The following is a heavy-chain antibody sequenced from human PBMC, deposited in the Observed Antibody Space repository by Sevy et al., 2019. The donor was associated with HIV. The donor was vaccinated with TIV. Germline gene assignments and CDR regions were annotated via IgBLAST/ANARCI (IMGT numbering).Heavy chain of an antibody. CDR1: GFTFSSYP. J-gene: IGHJ3*01. CDR2: ISGLSNYI. V-gene: IGHV3-21*01. CDR3: ARAVPATDAFDF. D-gene: IGHD6-19*01. Sequence: GGSLRLSCAASGFTFSSYPMHWVRQAPGKGLEWVSSISGLSNYIYYADSVKGRFSISRDNTKNSVYLQMNSLRGEDTAVFYCARAVPATDAFDFWGQGTLVTVSS.